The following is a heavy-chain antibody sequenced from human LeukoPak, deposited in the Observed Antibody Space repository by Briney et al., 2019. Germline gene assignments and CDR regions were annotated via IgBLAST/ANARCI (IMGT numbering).Heavy chain of an antibody. CDR3: AELGITMIGGV. V-gene: IGHV3-21*01. J-gene: IGHJ6*04. CDR2: ISSGSTYM. CDR1: AFTLSSYN. D-gene: IGHD3-10*02. Sequence: PGGSLRLSCEASAFTLSSYNMNWVRQAPGKGLEWISSISSGSTYMNYADSVKGRFTISRDNAKNSLYLQMNSLRAEDTAVYYCAELGITMIGGVWGKGTTVTISS.